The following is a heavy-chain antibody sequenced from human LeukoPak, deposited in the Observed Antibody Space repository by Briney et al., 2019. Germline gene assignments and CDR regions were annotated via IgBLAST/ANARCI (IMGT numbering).Heavy chain of an antibody. CDR3: ARVDVVTVGKNAFDI. D-gene: IGHD4-23*01. V-gene: IGHV3-53*01. J-gene: IGHJ3*02. CDR2: TYTGGST. CDR1: GFTFSSYA. Sequence: GGSLRLSCTASGFTFSSYAMNWVRQAPGKGLEWVSVTYTGGSTNYADSVKGRFSISRDNSKNTLYLQMNSLRAEDTAVYYCARVDVVTVGKNAFDIWGQGTMVTVSS.